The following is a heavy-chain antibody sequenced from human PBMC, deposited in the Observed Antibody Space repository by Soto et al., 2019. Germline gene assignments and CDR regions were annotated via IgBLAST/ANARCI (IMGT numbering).Heavy chain of an antibody. J-gene: IGHJ5*02. CDR2: INPSGGST. CDR1: GYTFISYY. D-gene: IGHD2-21*02. Sequence: QVQLVQSGAEVKKPGASVKVSCKASGYTFISYYMHWVRQAPGQGLEWMGIINPSGGSTSYAQKFQGRVTMTRDTSTNTVYMELSSLRSEDTAVYYCARGGVLTAIPEYNWFDPWGQGTLVTVSS. CDR3: ARGGVLTAIPEYNWFDP. V-gene: IGHV1-46*01.